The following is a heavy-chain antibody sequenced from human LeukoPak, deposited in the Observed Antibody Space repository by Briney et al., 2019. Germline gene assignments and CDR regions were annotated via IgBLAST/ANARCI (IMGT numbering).Heavy chain of an antibody. CDR3: ARDSSITYGSSSYYFDY. CDR1: GDSVSSNSAA. D-gene: IGHD6-13*01. Sequence: SQTLSLTCAISGDSVSSNSAAWNWIRQSPSRGLEWLGRTYYRSKWYNDYAVSVKGRIAINPDTSKNQFSLQLNSVTPEDTAVYYCARDSSITYGSSSYYFDYRGQGTLVTVSS. CDR2: TYYRSKWYN. V-gene: IGHV6-1*01. J-gene: IGHJ4*02.